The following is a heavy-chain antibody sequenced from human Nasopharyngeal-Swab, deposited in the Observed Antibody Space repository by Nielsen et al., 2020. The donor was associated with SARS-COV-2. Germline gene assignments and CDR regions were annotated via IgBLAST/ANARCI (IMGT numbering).Heavy chain of an antibody. V-gene: IGHV3-48*04. CDR3: ARDRTTIFGVVISVYYYYMDV. CDR2: ISTGGNTI. J-gene: IGHJ6*03. Sequence: GESLKISCAASGFTFSSYSMNWVRQAPGKGLQWVSYISTGGNTIHYADSVKGRFTISRDNAKNSLYLQMNTLRAEDTAVYYCARDRTTIFGVVISVYYYYMDVWGKGTAVTVSS. CDR1: GFTFSSYS. D-gene: IGHD3-3*01.